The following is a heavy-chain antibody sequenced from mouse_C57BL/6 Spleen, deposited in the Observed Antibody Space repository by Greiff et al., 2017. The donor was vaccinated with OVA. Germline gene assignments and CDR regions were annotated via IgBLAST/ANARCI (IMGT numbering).Heavy chain of an antibody. CDR2: ISSGGSYT. D-gene: IGHD2-1*01. J-gene: IGHJ1*03. CDR3: ARLDYGNYVGWYFDV. V-gene: IGHV5-6*01. CDR1: GFTFSSYG. Sequence: EVKLMESGGDLVKPGGSLKLSCAASGFTFSSYGMSWVRQTPDKRLEWVATISSGGSYTYYPDSVKGRFTISRDNAKNTLYLQMSSLKSEDTAMYYCARLDYGNYVGWYFDVWGTGTTVTVSS.